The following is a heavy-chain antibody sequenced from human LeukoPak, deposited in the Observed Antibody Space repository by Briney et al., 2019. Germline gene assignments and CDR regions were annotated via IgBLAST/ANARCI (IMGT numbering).Heavy chain of an antibody. J-gene: IGHJ4*02. D-gene: IGHD3-22*01. CDR2: ISGSGGST. V-gene: IGHV3-23*01. Sequence: GGSLRLSCAASGFTFSSYGMSWVRQAPGKGLEWVSAISGSGGSTYYADSVKGRFTISRDNAKNSLYLQMNSLRAEDTAVYYCARDRYYYDSSGYYPLDYWGQGTLVTVSS. CDR1: GFTFSSYG. CDR3: ARDRYYYDSSGYYPLDY.